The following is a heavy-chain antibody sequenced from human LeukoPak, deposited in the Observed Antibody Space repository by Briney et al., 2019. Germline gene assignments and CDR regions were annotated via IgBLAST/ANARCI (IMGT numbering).Heavy chain of an antibody. V-gene: IGHV1-8*02. CDR3: AMSSAHDAFDI. CDR2: MNPNSGNT. Sequence: ASVKVSCKASGYTFTDYYIHWVRQAPGQGLEWMGWMNPNSGNTGYAQKFQGRVTMTRNTSISTAYMELSSLRSEDTAVYYCAMSSAHDAFDIWGQGTMVTVSS. CDR1: GYTFTDYY. D-gene: IGHD3-22*01. J-gene: IGHJ3*02.